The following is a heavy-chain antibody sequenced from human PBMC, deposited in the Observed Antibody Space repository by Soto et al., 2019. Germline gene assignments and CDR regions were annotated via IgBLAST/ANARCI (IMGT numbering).Heavy chain of an antibody. CDR3: ARNYGGNVDY. CDR1: GGSISSYY. J-gene: IGHJ4*02. Sequence: QVQLQESGPGLVRPSETLSLNCTVSGGSISSYYWSWIRQPPGKGLEWIGYIYYSGSANYNPSLKSRVTISVDTSKNQFSLKLSSATAADTAVYYCARNYGGNVDYWGQGTLVTVSS. D-gene: IGHD4-17*01. CDR2: IYYSGSA. V-gene: IGHV4-59*08.